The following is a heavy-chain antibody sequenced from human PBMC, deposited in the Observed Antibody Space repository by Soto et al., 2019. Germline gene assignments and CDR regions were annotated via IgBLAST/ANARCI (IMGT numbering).Heavy chain of an antibody. CDR3: ANSWTTLTTGFDF. D-gene: IGHD1-1*01. V-gene: IGHV3-30*18. Sequence: GGSLRLSCVASGFTFSNYAMHWVRQAPGKGLGWVAVISSDGSEKYYLDSVRDRFTISRDNSKNTLYLQMNNLRTEDTAMYYCANSWTTLTTGFDFWGQGALVTVSS. CDR1: GFTFSNYA. CDR2: ISSDGSEK. J-gene: IGHJ4*02.